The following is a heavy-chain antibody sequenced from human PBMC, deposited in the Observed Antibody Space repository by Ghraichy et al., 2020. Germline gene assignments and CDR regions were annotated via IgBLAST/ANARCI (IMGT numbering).Heavy chain of an antibody. Sequence: SETLSLTCAVSGGSISSSNWWSWVRQPPGKGLEWIGEIYHSGSTNYNPSLKSRVTISVDKSKNQFSLKLSSVTAADTAVYYCARETNYYDSSGYYDYWGQGTLVTVSS. CDR1: GGSISSSNW. CDR3: ARETNYYDSSGYYDY. V-gene: IGHV4-4*02. D-gene: IGHD3-22*01. CDR2: IYHSGST. J-gene: IGHJ4*02.